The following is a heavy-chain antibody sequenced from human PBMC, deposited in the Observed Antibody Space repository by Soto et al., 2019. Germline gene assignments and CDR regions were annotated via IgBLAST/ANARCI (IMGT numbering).Heavy chain of an antibody. CDR3: AVWFYSDTSGYKGYYFDY. D-gene: IGHD3-22*01. CDR1: GYSFNDYC. Sequence: GESLKISWKGSGYSFNDYCIGWVLQMPWKGLEWMGIIYPGDSDARYSPSFQGQVTISADKSISTAYLRWSSLKASDTAMYYCAVWFYSDTSGYKGYYFDYWGRGTLVTVSS. CDR2: IYPGDSDA. V-gene: IGHV5-51*01. J-gene: IGHJ4*02.